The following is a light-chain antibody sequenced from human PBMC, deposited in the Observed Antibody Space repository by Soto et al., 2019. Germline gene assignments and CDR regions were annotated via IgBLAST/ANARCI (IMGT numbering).Light chain of an antibody. J-gene: IGKJ3*01. CDR3: QHYDNLPPFT. V-gene: IGKV1-33*01. CDR1: QDIKKY. Sequence: DIQMTQSPSSLSASIGDRVTITYQASQDIKKYLSWYQQKPGRAPKLLIYGASNLEAGVPSRFSGRGYGTEFTLAIRSLQPEDIATYYCQHYDNLPPFTFGPGTKV. CDR2: GAS.